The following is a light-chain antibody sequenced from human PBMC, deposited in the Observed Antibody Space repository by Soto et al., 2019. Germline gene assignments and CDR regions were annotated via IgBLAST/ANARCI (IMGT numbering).Light chain of an antibody. V-gene: IGKV3-11*01. Sequence: EIVFTQSPSTLSLSPGEGATLSCRASQNVSRFLAWYQRRPGQAPRLLIYDASNRASGIPARFTGSGSGTDFTLTISSLEPEDSAVYYCHQRSNWPPLTFGGGTKVDIK. J-gene: IGKJ4*01. CDR2: DAS. CDR1: QNVSRF. CDR3: HQRSNWPPLT.